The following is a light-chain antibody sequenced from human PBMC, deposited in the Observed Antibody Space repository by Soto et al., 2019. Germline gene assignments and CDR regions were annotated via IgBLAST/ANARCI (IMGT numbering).Light chain of an antibody. CDR1: QSLLHSNGYNY. Sequence: DIVMTQSPLSLPVTPGEPASISCRSSQSLLHSNGYNYLDWYLQKPGQSPQLLIYLGSNRASGVPDRFSGSGSGTDFTLKISRVEAEDVGVYYCMQALQKDFGGGTKVEIK. J-gene: IGKJ4*01. V-gene: IGKV2-28*01. CDR3: MQALQKD. CDR2: LGS.